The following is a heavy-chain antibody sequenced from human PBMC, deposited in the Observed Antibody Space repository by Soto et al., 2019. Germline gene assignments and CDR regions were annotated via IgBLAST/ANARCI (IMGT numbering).Heavy chain of an antibody. D-gene: IGHD7-27*01. CDR1: GDSISNLDYF. CDR3: ARGRYCLTGRCFPNWFDS. J-gene: IGHJ5*01. CDR2: IYKSATT. Sequence: SETLSITCSVSGDSISNLDYFWAWIRQPPGQALEYIGYIYKSATTYYNPSFESRVAISVDTSKSQFPLNVTSVTAADTAVYFCARGRYCLTGRCFPNWFDSWGQGALVTVSS. V-gene: IGHV4-30-4*01.